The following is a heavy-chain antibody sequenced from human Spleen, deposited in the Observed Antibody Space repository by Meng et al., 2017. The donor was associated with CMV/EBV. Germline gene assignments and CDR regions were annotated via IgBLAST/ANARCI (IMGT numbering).Heavy chain of an antibody. J-gene: IGHJ4*02. V-gene: IGHV3-11*04. CDR2: ISSSGDAR. CDR1: GFTFSDYS. D-gene: IGHD3-10*01. Sequence: CEGSGFTFSDYSISWIRQAPGKGPEWISYISSSGDARSYAASVKGRFTISRDNAKNSVYLQMTRLRVDDTGVYYCARDLHLVRGGYDYWGQGTLVTVSS. CDR3: ARDLHLVRGGYDY.